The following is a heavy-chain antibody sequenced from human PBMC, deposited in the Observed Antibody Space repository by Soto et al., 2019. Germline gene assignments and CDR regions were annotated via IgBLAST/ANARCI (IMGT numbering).Heavy chain of an antibody. CDR1: GGSISSGGYY. CDR3: ARAYGDYSNYPFVY. D-gene: IGHD4-4*01. CDR2: IYYSGST. Sequence: QVQLQESGPGLVKPSQTLSLTCTVSGGSISSGGYYWSWIRQHPGKGLEWIGYIYYSGSTYYNPSLLSRVTSSVDTSKTQFSLSVRSVTAADMAVYYCARAYGDYSNYPFVYWGQGTLVTVSA. V-gene: IGHV4-31*03. J-gene: IGHJ4*02.